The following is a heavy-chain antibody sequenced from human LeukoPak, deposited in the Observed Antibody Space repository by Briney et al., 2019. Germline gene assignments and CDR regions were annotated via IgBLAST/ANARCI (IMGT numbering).Heavy chain of an antibody. CDR2: IYHSGST. V-gene: IGHV4-30-2*01. J-gene: IGHJ4*02. Sequence: SQTLSLTCTVSGASISSGVYYWSWIRQPPGKGLEWIGYIYHSGSTYYNPSLKSRVTISVDRSKNQFSLKLSSVTAADTAVYYCARGRGRNYWGQGTLVTVSS. CDR3: ARGRGRNY. CDR1: GASISSGVYY. D-gene: IGHD3-16*01.